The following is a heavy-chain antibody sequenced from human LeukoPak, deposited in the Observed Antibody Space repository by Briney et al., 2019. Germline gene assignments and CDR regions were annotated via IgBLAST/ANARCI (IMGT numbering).Heavy chain of an antibody. V-gene: IGHV1-2*02. Sequence: ASVKVSCKASGYTFTNYYMHWVRQAPGQGLEWMGWINPNSGGTNYAQKFQGRVTMTRDTSISTAYMELSRLRSDDTAVYYCARDRDPALDYYDSTGYMDVWGKGTTVTISS. CDR1: GYTFTNYY. J-gene: IGHJ6*03. D-gene: IGHD3-22*01. CDR3: ARDRDPALDYYDSTGYMDV. CDR2: INPNSGGT.